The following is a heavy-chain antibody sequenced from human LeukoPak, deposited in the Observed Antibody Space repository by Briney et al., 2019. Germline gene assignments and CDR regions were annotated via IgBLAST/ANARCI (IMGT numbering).Heavy chain of an antibody. Sequence: GSSVKVSCKASGYTFTYHYLHWVRQAPGQALEWMGWITPFNGNTNYAQKFQDRVTTTRDRSMSTVYMELSSLRSEDTAMYYCARSSDYSNYVFAYWGQGTLVTVSS. D-gene: IGHD4-11*01. CDR2: ITPFNGNT. CDR1: GYTFTYHY. CDR3: ARSSDYSNYVFAY. J-gene: IGHJ4*02. V-gene: IGHV1-45*02.